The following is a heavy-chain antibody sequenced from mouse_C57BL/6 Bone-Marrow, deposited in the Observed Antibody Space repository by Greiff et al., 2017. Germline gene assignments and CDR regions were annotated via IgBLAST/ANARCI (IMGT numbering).Heavy chain of an antibody. CDR1: GYTFTDYY. J-gene: IGHJ1*03. CDR2: INPNNGGT. D-gene: IGHD1-1*01. CDR3: ARGDYDYYGSSYDWYFDV. V-gene: IGHV1-26*01. Sequence: VQLQQSGPELVKPGASVKISCKASGYTFTDYYMNWVKQSHGKSLEWIGDINPNNGGTSYNQKFKGKATLTVDKSSSTAYMALRSLTSEDSAVYYCARGDYDYYGSSYDWYFDVWGTGTTVTVSS.